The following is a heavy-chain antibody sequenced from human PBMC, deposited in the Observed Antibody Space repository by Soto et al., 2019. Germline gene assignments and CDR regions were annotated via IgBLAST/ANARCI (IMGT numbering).Heavy chain of an antibody. CDR1: GFTFSDHA. CDR2: ISSLGTTR. V-gene: IGHV3-11*01. J-gene: IGHJ4*02. D-gene: IGHD2-15*01. CDR3: ARAGRFCGAGSCYFDY. Sequence: KTGGSLRLSCAASGFTFSDHAMTWVRQAPGKGLKWVSSISSLGTTRNYAESVMGRFTVSRDNAKNSLFLQMNSLSAEDTAVYYCARAGRFCGAGSCYFDYWGQGTLVTVSS.